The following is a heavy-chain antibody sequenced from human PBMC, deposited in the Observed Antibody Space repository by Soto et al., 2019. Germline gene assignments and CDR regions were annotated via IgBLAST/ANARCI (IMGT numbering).Heavy chain of an antibody. D-gene: IGHD2-15*01. V-gene: IGHV4-59*08. CDR3: ARARCSGSNCYSGRQNWSFSL. CDR1: GGSINSYY. Sequence: QVELQESGPGLVKPSETLSLTCTVSGGSINSYYWNWIRQPPGKGLEWIGYFSDSGATNYNPSLKGRLSIAADTSRTQPFLPLTSVSAEDTAVYYCARARCSGSNCYSGRQNWSFSLFGRGTQVTVSS. J-gene: IGHJ2*01. CDR2: FSDSGAT.